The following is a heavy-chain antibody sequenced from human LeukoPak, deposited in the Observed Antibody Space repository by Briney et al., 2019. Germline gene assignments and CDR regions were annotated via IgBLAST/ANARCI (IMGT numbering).Heavy chain of an antibody. Sequence: GGSLRLSCAASGFTFSSYGMHWVRQAPGKGLEWLAVIWYDGSNIYYAGSVKGRFTISRDNSKNTLYLQMNSLRAEDTAVYYCAKDGAYSSGWYFDYWGQGTLVTVSS. V-gene: IGHV3-30*02. CDR1: GFTFSSYG. CDR3: AKDGAYSSGWYFDY. CDR2: IWYDGSNI. D-gene: IGHD6-19*01. J-gene: IGHJ4*02.